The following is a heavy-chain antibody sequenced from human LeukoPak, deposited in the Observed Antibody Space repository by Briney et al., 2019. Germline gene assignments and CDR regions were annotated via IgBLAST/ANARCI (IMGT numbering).Heavy chain of an antibody. CDR3: AKDLYSCSNDY. D-gene: IGHD6-13*01. Sequence: GGSLRLSCAVSGFTFNIYGMSWVRQAPGKGLEWVSLISANGGSTYYADAVKGRFTISRDNSKNTMYPQMNSLRAEDTAIYYCAKDLYSCSNDYWGQGTLVTVYS. CDR1: GFTFNIYG. CDR2: ISANGGST. J-gene: IGHJ4*02. V-gene: IGHV3-23*01.